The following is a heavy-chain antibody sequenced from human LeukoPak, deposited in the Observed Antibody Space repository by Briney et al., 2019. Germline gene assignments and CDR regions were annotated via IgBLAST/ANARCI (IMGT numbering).Heavy chain of an antibody. D-gene: IGHD3-3*01. J-gene: IGHJ4*02. CDR3: ARDSDGFFDF. Sequence: GGSLRLSCAASEFTVSSNYMSWVRQAPGKGLEWVSVIYSDGTTYYADSVKGRFTISRDNSKNTLYPQMNSLRAEDTAVYYCARDSDGFFDFWGQGTLVTVSS. CDR2: IYSDGTT. CDR1: EFTVSSNY. V-gene: IGHV3-53*01.